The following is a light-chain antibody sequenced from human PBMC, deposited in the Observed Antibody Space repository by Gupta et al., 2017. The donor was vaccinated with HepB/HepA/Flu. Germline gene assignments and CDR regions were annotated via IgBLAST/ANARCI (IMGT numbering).Light chain of an antibody. CDR2: NIG. Sequence: QSALTQPASVSGSPGQSITISCTGLSRDVDDYVYVSWYQQHPDKAPKLIIHNIGDRPSGVSNRFSGAKSGNTASLTISGLQAEDEADYYCSSYVGSSPLIFFGGGTKLTVL. V-gene: IGLV2-14*03. J-gene: IGLJ2*01. CDR3: SSYVGSSPLIF. CDR1: SRDVDDYVY.